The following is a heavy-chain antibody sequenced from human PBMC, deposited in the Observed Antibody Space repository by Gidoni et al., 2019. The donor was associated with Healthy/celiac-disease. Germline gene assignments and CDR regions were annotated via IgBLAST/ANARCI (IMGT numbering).Heavy chain of an antibody. V-gene: IGHV5-10-1*01. CDR3: ARPHTVRNYYGSGTSLSEFDP. CDR1: GYSFPSYW. CDR2: IDASDSYT. Sequence: DVQLVQSGAEVKKPGESLRSSCKAHGYSFPSYWLSVVRQMPGQGLEWMGRIDASDSYTNYSPSFQGHVTISADKSISTAYLQWSSLKASDTAMYYCARPHTVRNYYGSGTSLSEFDPWGQGTLVTVSS. J-gene: IGHJ5*02. D-gene: IGHD3-10*01.